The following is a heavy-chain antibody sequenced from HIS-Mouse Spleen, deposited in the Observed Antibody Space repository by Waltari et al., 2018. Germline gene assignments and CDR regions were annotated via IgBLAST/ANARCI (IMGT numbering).Heavy chain of an antibody. V-gene: IGHV4-39*07. D-gene: IGHD6-13*01. CDR1: GGSISSSSYY. CDR2: IYYSGST. CDR3: AREIPYSSSWYVWYFDL. J-gene: IGHJ2*01. Sequence: QLQLQESGPGLVKPSETLSLTCTVSGGSISSSSYYWGWIRQPPGKGLEWIGMIYYSGSTYYHPSRKSRVTISVDTSKHQLYLMLSSVTAADTAVYYCAREIPYSSSWYVWYFDLWGRGTLVTVSS.